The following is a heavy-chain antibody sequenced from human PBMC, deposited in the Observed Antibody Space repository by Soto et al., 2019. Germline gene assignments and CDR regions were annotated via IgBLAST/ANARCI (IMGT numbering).Heavy chain of an antibody. CDR3: ARDPRDSSSSGSLYLPYYFDY. Sequence: GGSLRLSCAASGFTFSSYAMHWVRQAPGKGLEWVAVISYDGSNKYYADSVKGRFTISRDNSKNTLYLQMNSLRAEDTAVYYCARDPRDSSSSGSLYLPYYFDYWGQGTLVTVS. CDR2: ISYDGSNK. D-gene: IGHD6-6*01. V-gene: IGHV3-30-3*01. J-gene: IGHJ4*02. CDR1: GFTFSSYA.